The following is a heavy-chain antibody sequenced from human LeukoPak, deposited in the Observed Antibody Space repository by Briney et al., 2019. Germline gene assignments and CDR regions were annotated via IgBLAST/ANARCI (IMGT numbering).Heavy chain of an antibody. Sequence: KGGESLKISCETSGYSFTTYWIGWVRQMPGTGLEWVGAIYPDDSDSRYSPSFQGQVVISADRSIRTAYLQWNSLKTSDTAMYYCVRPRGSSGTINHFDPWGQGTLVTVSS. V-gene: IGHV5-51*01. CDR1: GYSFTTYW. J-gene: IGHJ5*02. D-gene: IGHD3-10*01. CDR3: VRPRGSSGTINHFDP. CDR2: IYPDDSDS.